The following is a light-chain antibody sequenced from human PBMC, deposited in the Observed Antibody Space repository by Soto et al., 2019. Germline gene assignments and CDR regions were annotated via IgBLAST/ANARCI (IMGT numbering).Light chain of an antibody. V-gene: IGLV2-14*01. J-gene: IGLJ1*01. CDR1: SSDVGGYNY. Sequence: QSVLTQPASVSGSPGQSITISCTGTSSDVGGYNYVSWYQQHPGKAPKLMIYEVSYRPSGVSNRFSGSKSGYTASLTISGLQAEDEADYYCSSYTSSSNLVLGNGTKVTV. CDR3: SSYTSSSNLV. CDR2: EVS.